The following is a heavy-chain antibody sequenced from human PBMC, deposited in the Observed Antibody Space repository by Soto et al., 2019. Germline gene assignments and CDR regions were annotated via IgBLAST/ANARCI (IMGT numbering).Heavy chain of an antibody. CDR1: GYTFTGYY. V-gene: IGHV1-2*04. Sequence: ASVKVSCKASGYTFTGYYMHWGRQAPGQGLEWMGWINPNSGGTNYAQKFQGWVTMTRDTSISTAYMELSRLRSDDTAVYYCAMDPSSGWYDAFDIWGQGTMVTVSS. D-gene: IGHD6-19*01. J-gene: IGHJ3*02. CDR2: INPNSGGT. CDR3: AMDPSSGWYDAFDI.